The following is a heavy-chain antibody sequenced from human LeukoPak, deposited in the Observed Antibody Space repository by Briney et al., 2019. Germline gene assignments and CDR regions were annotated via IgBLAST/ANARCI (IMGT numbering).Heavy chain of an antibody. J-gene: IGHJ4*02. V-gene: IGHV3-53*01. CDR3: AKAIVGGYED. D-gene: IGHD5-12*01. CDR2: VASDGST. Sequence: PGGSLRPSCAASGITVSSNYMSWVRQAPGKGLEWVSVVASDGSTKYADSVKGRFAISRDNSKNTLYLQMNSLRAEDTGVYYCAKAIVGGYEDWGQGTLVTVSS. CDR1: GITVSSNY.